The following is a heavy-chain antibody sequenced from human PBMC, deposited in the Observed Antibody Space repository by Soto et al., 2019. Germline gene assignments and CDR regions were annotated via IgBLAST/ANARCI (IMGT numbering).Heavy chain of an antibody. CDR2: INQSGST. J-gene: IGHJ6*02. CDR3: ARGLAINNSFYSYYPMDV. V-gene: IGHV4-34*01. CDR1: GESFSRYY. Sequence: PSETLSLTCAIYGESFSRYYWSWIRQPPGEGLEWIGEINQSGSTNYNPSLKSRVTISVDTSRNQFSLKLSSVTAADTAVFYCARGLAINNSFYSYYPMDVWGQGTTVTVSS.